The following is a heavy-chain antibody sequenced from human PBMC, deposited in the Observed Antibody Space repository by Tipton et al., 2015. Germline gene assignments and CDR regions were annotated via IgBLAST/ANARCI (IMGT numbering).Heavy chain of an antibody. Sequence: TLSLTCTVSGGSISRYYWSWIRQAPEGGLEWIGYIYYSGSTNYNPSLKSRVTISVDTSKDQFSLKLSSVAAADTAVYYCARDLEHGMDVWGHGTTVTVSS. J-gene: IGHJ6*02. CDR3: ARDLEHGMDV. V-gene: IGHV4-59*01. CDR1: GGSISRYY. D-gene: IGHD5-24*01. CDR2: IYYSGST.